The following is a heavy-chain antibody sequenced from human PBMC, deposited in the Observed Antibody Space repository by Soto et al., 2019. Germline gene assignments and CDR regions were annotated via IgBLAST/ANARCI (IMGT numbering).Heavy chain of an antibody. D-gene: IGHD5-12*01. Sequence: QVQLVESGGGVVQPGRSLRLSCAASGFTFSSYGMHWVRQAPGKGLEWVAVISYDGSNKYYADSVKGRFTISRDNSKNTRDLQMNSLRAEDTAVYYCAKEGKWLQPYYYYGMDVWGHGTTFTVAS. J-gene: IGHJ6*02. CDR3: AKEGKWLQPYYYYGMDV. V-gene: IGHV3-30*18. CDR2: ISYDGSNK. CDR1: GFTFSSYG.